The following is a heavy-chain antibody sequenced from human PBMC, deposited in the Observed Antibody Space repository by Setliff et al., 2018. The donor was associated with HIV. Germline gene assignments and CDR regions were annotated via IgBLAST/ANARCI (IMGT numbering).Heavy chain of an antibody. J-gene: IGHJ5*02. CDR1: GFRFSDYT. Sequence: PGGSLRLSCAPSGFRFSDYTMTWVRQAPGKGLEWVSAISGSGDSTFYADSVQGRFTISRDNSKNTLYPQMNSLRAEDTAVYYCAKAQWLLSHWGFDPWGQGTLVTVSS. V-gene: IGHV3-23*01. CDR3: AKAQWLLSHWGFDP. D-gene: IGHD3-3*01. CDR2: ISGSGDST.